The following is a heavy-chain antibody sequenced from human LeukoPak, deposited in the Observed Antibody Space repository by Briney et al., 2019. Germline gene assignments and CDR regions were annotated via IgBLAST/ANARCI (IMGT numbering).Heavy chain of an antibody. CDR2: IYYSGST. D-gene: IGHD1-1*01. Sequence: PSETLSLTCTVSGGSVSSSSYYWGWIRQPPGKGLEWIGSIYYSGSTYYNPSLKSRVTISVDTSKNQFSLKLSSVTAADTAVYYCASLSVSKRDAFDIWGQGTMVTVSS. CDR3: ASLSVSKRDAFDI. CDR1: GGSVSSSSYY. J-gene: IGHJ3*02. V-gene: IGHV4-39*01.